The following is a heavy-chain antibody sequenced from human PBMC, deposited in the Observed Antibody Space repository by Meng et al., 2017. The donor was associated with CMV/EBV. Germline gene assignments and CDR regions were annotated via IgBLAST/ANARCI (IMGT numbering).Heavy chain of an antibody. CDR2: IYYSGST. CDR1: GGSISSGDYY. CDR3: ARDNRRGGVDY. Sequence: HVQLQDPCPGLANPAQTLSLTCTVSGGSISSGDYYWSWIRQPPGKGLDWIGYIYYSGSTYYNPSLKSRVTISVDTSKNQFSLKLSSVTAADTAVYYCARDNRRGGVDYWGQGTLVTVSS. V-gene: IGHV4-30-4*08. J-gene: IGHJ4*02. D-gene: IGHD3-3*01.